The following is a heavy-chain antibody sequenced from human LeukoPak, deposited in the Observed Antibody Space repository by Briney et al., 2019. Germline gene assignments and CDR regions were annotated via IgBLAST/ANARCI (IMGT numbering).Heavy chain of an antibody. J-gene: IGHJ5*02. CDR2: IIPSFGTV. V-gene: IGHV1-69*01. CDR3: ARDVEGRLNLLPS. D-gene: IGHD1-26*01. CDR1: AVTFSTHA. Sequence: ASVKVSCKASAVTFSTHAITWVRQAPGQGLEWMGGIIPSFGTVYYAQKFQGRVTITADESTSTDYMELSSLRSEDTAVYYCARDVEGRLNLLPSWGQGTLVTVSS.